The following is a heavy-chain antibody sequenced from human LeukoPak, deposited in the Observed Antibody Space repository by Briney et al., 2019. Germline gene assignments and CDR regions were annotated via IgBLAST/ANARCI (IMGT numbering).Heavy chain of an antibody. CDR2: ISRNGGST. V-gene: IGHV3-20*04. CDR3: ARGFRNGPFDC. D-gene: IGHD2-8*01. Sequence: GGSLRLSCEASGFTFDDYGMSWVRQPPGKGLEWVSGISRNGGSTDYADSVKGRFTISRDNAKNSHFLQTNSLRVEDTAFYYCARGFRNGPFDCWGQGTLVTVSS. J-gene: IGHJ4*02. CDR1: GFTFDDYG.